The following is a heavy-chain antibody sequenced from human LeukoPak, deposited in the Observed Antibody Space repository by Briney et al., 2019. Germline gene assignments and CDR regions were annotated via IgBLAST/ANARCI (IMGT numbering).Heavy chain of an antibody. Sequence: GGSLRLSCAASGFTCSSYWISWVRQAPGKGREWVADIKQDGSEKYYVDSVKGRFTISRDNAKNSLYLQMNSLRAEDTAVYYCARDPQLYFDYWGQGTLVTVSS. V-gene: IGHV3-7*01. J-gene: IGHJ4*02. CDR2: IKQDGSEK. CDR3: ARDPQLYFDY. CDR1: GFTCSSYW. D-gene: IGHD6-13*01.